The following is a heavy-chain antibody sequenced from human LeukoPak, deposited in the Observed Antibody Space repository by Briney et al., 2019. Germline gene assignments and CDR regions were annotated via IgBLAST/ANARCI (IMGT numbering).Heavy chain of an antibody. CDR2: ISAYNGNT. J-gene: IGHJ4*02. CDR1: GYTFTTYG. V-gene: IGHV1-18*01. D-gene: IGHD5-24*01. Sequence: ASVKVSCKASGYTFTTYGISWVRQAPGQGLEWMGWISAYNGNTNYAQNLQARVTMTTDTSTSTAYLELRSLTSDDTAVYYCARGRRDGYNLWGQGTLVTVSS. CDR3: ARGRRDGYNL.